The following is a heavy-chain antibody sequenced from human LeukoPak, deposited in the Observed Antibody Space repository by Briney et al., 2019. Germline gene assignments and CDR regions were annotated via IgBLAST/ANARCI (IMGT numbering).Heavy chain of an antibody. J-gene: IGHJ4*02. CDR2: ISWNSGSI. D-gene: IGHD4-17*01. CDR1: GFTFDDCA. V-gene: IGHV3-9*01. CDR3: ARGHDYGDYVGMVDY. Sequence: GGSLRLSCAASGFTFDDCAMHWVRQAPGKGLEWVSGISWNSGSIGYADSVKGRFTISRDNSKNTLYLQMNSLRAEDTAVYYCARGHDYGDYVGMVDYWGQGTLVTVSS.